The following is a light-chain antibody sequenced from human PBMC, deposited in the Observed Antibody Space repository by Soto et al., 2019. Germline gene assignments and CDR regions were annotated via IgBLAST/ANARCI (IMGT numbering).Light chain of an antibody. J-gene: IGKJ3*01. V-gene: IGKV1-27*01. CDR2: AAS. CDR3: QKYSSVPV. Sequence: DIQMTQSPTSLSASVGDRVTITCRASQDIRNFVAWYQQKPGKAPKLLIYAASTLQSGVPSRCSGSGSGTDFTLTINSLQPEYVATYSCQKYSSVPVFGPGTKVEIK. CDR1: QDIRNF.